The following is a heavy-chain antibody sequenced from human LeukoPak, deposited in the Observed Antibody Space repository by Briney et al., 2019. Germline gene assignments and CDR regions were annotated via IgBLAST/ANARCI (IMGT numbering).Heavy chain of an antibody. V-gene: IGHV4-39*01. CDR2: IYYSGST. D-gene: IGHD3-10*01. CDR1: GGSISSSSYY. J-gene: IGHJ3*02. CDR3: ARPATMVRGVRTSRAFDI. Sequence: PSETLSLTCTVSGGSISSSSYYWGWIRQAPGKGLEWIGTIYYSGSTYYNPSLKSRVTISVDTAKNQFSLKLSSVTAAGTAVYYCARPATMVRGVRTSRAFDIWGQGTMVTVSS.